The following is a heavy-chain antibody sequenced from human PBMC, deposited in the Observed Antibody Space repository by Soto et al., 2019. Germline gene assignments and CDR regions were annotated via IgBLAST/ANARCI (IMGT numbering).Heavy chain of an antibody. Sequence: GASVKVSCKASGYTFTSYAMHWVRQAPGQRLEWMGWISAYNGNTNYAQKLQGRVTMTTDTSTSTAYMELRSLSAADTAVYYCARGVNIVVVPAAPDYLGYYYMDVWGKGTTVTVSS. J-gene: IGHJ6*03. CDR3: ARGVNIVVVPAAPDYLGYYYMDV. CDR1: GYTFTSYA. V-gene: IGHV1-18*01. CDR2: ISAYNGNT. D-gene: IGHD2-2*01.